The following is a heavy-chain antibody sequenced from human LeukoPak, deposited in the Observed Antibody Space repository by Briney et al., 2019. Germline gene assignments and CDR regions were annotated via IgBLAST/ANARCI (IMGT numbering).Heavy chain of an antibody. J-gene: IGHJ4*02. CDR3: ARERASAAPHFEH. CDR1: GGSISSYY. CDR2: NYSSGTP. Sequence: SETLSLTCAISGGSISSYYWSWIRQSPGKGVEWIGFNYSSGTPAYNPSLKSRVSVSVDRAKNQFSLRLTSVTAADPAVYFCARERASAAPHFEHWGRGILVIVSS. V-gene: IGHV4-4*08. D-gene: IGHD2-2*01.